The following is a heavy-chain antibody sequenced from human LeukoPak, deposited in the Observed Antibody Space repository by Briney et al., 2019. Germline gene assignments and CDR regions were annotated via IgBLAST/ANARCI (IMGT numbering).Heavy chain of an antibody. CDR3: ARSLGANTWVGNWFDP. CDR2: IYYSGTT. V-gene: IGHV4-39*01. CDR1: GGSISSPNHD. D-gene: IGHD3-10*01. Sequence: FETLSLTCSVSGGSISSPNHDWAWIRQPPGQGLEWIGSIYYSGTTYYNLSLKSRVTLSVDTSQNQFSLKLSSVTAADTAIYFCARSLGANTWVGNWFDPWGHGTLVSVSP. J-gene: IGHJ5*02.